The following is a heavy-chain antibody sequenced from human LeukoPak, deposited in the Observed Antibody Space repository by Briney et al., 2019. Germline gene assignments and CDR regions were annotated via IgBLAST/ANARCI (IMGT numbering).Heavy chain of an antibody. CDR2: INPSGGST. CDR3: ARESGRVIAAAGDAFDI. V-gene: IGHV1-46*01. D-gene: IGHD6-13*01. CDR1: GYTFTSYY. Sequence: ASAKVSCKASGYTFTSYYMHWVRQAPGQGLEWMGIINPSGGSTSYAQKFQGRVTMTRDTSTSTVYMELSSLRSEDTAVYYCARESGRVIAAAGDAFDIWGQGTMVTVSS. J-gene: IGHJ3*02.